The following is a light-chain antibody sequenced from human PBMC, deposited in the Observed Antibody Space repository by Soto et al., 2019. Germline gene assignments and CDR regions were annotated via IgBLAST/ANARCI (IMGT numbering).Light chain of an antibody. V-gene: IGLV2-14*02. CDR2: EVS. J-gene: IGLJ1*01. Sequence: QSVLTQPASVSGSPGQSITISCTGTTSDVGSYSLVSWYQQHPGKAPKLMIYEVSKRPSGVPDRFSGSKSGNTASLTVSGLQAEDEADYYCSSYAGSNFYVFGTGTKLTVL. CDR3: SSYAGSNFYV. CDR1: TSDVGSYSL.